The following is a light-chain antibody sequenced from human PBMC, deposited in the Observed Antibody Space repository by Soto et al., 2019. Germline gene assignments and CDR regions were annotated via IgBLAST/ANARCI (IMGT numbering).Light chain of an antibody. CDR2: GAS. CDR1: QSVSGY. Sequence: EIVMTQSPGTLSVFPGERVTLSCRASQSVSGYLDWFQQKPGQAPRLLIYGASSRATGIPDRFSGSGSGTDFTLIISRLEPEDFAVYYCQQYAGSPWTFGQGTKVDI. V-gene: IGKV3-20*01. J-gene: IGKJ1*01. CDR3: QQYAGSPWT.